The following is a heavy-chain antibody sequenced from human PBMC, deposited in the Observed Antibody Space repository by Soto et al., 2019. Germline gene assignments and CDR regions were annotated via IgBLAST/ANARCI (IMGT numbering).Heavy chain of an antibody. Sequence: EVQLLESGGGLVQPGGSLKLSCAASGFTSVSYAMIWVRQAPGKGLEWVSTVTGSGSNTYYVDSVKGRFTVSRDNSKNMLSLQMNGLRAEDTAIYYCVRHRGYSFGYPFDHWGQGTLVNVSS. J-gene: IGHJ4*02. CDR3: VRHRGYSFGYPFDH. CDR2: VTGSGSNT. CDR1: GFTSVSYA. D-gene: IGHD5-18*01. V-gene: IGHV3-23*01.